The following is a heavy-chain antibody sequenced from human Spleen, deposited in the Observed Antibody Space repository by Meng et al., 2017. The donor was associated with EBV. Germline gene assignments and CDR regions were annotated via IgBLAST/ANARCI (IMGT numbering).Heavy chain of an antibody. D-gene: IGHD5-24*01. CDR2: INHSGST. J-gene: IGHJ4*02. CDR3: AVDDGYNSPFDY. CDR1: GGSFSDFY. Sequence: QVHLQQWGAGLLKPSEXLSLTCGVSGGSFSDFYWTWIRQPPGKGLECIGEINHSGSTIYSASLKSRITMSADTSKNQFSLKLSSVTAADMAVYYCAVDDGYNSPFDYWGPGTLVTVSS. V-gene: IGHV4-34*01.